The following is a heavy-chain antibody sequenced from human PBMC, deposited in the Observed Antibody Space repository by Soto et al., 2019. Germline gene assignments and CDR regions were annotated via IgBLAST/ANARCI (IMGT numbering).Heavy chain of an antibody. CDR3: ARAGGLGAVAADY. Sequence: QLQLQESGSGLVKPSQTLSLTCAVSGGSISSGGYSWSWIRQPPEKGLEWIGYIYHSGSTYYNPSLKSRVTISVDRSKNQFSLKLSSVTAADTAVYYCARAGGLGAVAADYWVQGTLVTVSS. V-gene: IGHV4-30-2*01. CDR1: GGSISSGGYS. CDR2: IYHSGST. D-gene: IGHD6-19*01. J-gene: IGHJ4*02.